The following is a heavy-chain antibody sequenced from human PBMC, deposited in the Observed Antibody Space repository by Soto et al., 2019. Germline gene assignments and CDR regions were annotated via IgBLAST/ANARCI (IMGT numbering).Heavy chain of an antibody. D-gene: IGHD2-2*01. J-gene: IGHJ3*02. Sequence: PSETLSLTCTVSGGSISSGGYYWSWIRQHPGKGLEWIGYIYYSGSTNYNPSLKSRVTISVDTSKNQFSLKLSSVTAADTAVYYCARLRFSTGIYAFDIWGQGTMVTVSS. CDR3: ARLRFSTGIYAFDI. CDR2: IYYSGST. V-gene: IGHV4-61*08. CDR1: GGSISSGGYY.